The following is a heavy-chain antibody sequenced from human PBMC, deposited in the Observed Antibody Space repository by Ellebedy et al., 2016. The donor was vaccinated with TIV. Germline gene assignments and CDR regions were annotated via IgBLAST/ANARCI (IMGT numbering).Heavy chain of an antibody. V-gene: IGHV1-69*13. Sequence: SVKVSXXASGGTFSSYAISWVRQAPGQGLEWMGGIIPIFGTANYAQKFQGRVTITADESTSTAYMELSRLRSDDTAVYYCARDRAPSGSYLPDYWGQGTLVTVSS. CDR2: IIPIFGTA. CDR3: ARDRAPSGSYLPDY. J-gene: IGHJ4*02. CDR1: GGTFSSYA. D-gene: IGHD1-26*01.